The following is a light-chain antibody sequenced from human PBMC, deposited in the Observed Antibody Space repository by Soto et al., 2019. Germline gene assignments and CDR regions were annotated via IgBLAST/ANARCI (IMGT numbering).Light chain of an antibody. CDR2: DAS. V-gene: IGKV1-5*01. J-gene: IGKJ2*01. Sequence: DIQMPQSPSTLSASVGDRVTITCRASQSISTWLAWYQQKPGKAPKLLIYDASSLQSGVPSRFSGHGSGTDFTLTISSLQPDDFATYYCQQYNSYTTFGQGTKLEIK. CDR3: QQYNSYTT. CDR1: QSISTW.